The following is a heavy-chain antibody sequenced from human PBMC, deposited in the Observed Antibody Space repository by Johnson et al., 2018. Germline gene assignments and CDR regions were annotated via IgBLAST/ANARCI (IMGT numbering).Heavy chain of an antibody. CDR2: IYYSGTT. Sequence: QVQLRESGPGLVKPSETLSLTCTVSGGSISSYYWNWIRHSPGKGLEWIGSIYYSGTTNYNPSLKSRVTISVDTSKNQFSMKVRPVTAADTAVYYCARDSSGGYNWFDPWGQGTLVTVSS. CDR3: ARDSSGGYNWFDP. J-gene: IGHJ5*02. D-gene: IGHD2-15*01. CDR1: GGSISSYY. V-gene: IGHV4-59*13.